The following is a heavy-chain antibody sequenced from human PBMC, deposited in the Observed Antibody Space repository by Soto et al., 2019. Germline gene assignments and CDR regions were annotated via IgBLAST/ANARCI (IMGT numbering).Heavy chain of an antibody. J-gene: IGHJ6*03. V-gene: IGHV3-13*01. CDR3: ARVKKLVAARPGEYYYYYMDV. CDR2: IGTAGDT. CDR1: GFTFSSYD. D-gene: IGHD6-6*01. Sequence: GGSLRLSCAASGFTFSSYDMHWVRQATGKGLEWVSAIGTAGDTYYPGSVKGRFTISRENAKNSLYLQMNSLRAGDTAVYYCARVKKLVAARPGEYYYYYMDVWGKGTTVTVSS.